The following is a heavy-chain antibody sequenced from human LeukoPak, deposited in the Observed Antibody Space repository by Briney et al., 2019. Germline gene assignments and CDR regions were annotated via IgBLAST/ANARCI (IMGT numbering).Heavy chain of an antibody. V-gene: IGHV1-69*01. CDR2: IIPIFGTA. CDR1: GGTFSGYA. D-gene: IGHD4-11*01. Sequence: ASVKVSCKASGGTFSGYAISWVRQAPGQGLEWMGGIIPIFGTANYAQKFQGRVTITADESTSTAYMELSSLRSEDTAVYYCARPESDYSKNAYLVWGQGTLVTVSS. CDR3: ARPESDYSKNAYLV. J-gene: IGHJ4*02.